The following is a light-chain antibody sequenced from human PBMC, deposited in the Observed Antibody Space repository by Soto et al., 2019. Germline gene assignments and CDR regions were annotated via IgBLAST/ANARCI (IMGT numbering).Light chain of an antibody. CDR3: SSCTSSSSLLYV. CDR1: SSDVGYYNY. V-gene: IGLV2-14*01. Sequence: QSVLTQPASVSGSPGQSITISCTGTSSDVGYYNYVSWYRQHPGKAPRLMIYEVNNRPSGVSNRCSGSKSGNTASLTISGLQAEDEADYYCSSCTSSSSLLYVFGTGTKVTVL. CDR2: EVN. J-gene: IGLJ1*01.